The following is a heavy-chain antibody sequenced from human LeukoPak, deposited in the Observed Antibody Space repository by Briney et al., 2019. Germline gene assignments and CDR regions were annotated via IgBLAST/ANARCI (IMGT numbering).Heavy chain of an antibody. D-gene: IGHD3-3*01. CDR1: GFTFSDCY. CDR3: AGTYDFWSGYLGNWFDP. Sequence: GGSLRLSCAASGFTFSDCYMSWIRQAPGKGLEWVSYISSSGSTIYYADSVKGRFTISRDNAKNSLYLQMNSLRAEDTAVYYCAGTYDFWSGYLGNWFDPWGQGTLVTVSS. J-gene: IGHJ5*02. CDR2: ISSSGSTI. V-gene: IGHV3-11*04.